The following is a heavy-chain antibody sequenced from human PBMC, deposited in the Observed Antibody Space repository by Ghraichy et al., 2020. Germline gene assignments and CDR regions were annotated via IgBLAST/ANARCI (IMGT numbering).Heavy chain of an antibody. CDR1: GGSFSGYY. CDR2: INHSGST. V-gene: IGHV4-34*01. D-gene: IGHD3-10*01. Sequence: SETLSLTCAVYGGSFSGYYWSWIRQPPGKGLEWIGEINHSGSTNYNPSLKSRVTISVDTSKNQFSLKLSSVTAADTAVYYCARMRRFGRYYYYGMDVWGQGTTVTVSS. CDR3: ARMRRFGRYYYYGMDV. J-gene: IGHJ6*02.